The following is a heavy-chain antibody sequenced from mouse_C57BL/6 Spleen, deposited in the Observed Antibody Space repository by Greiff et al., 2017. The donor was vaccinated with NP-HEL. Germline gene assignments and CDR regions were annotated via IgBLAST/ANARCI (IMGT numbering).Heavy chain of an antibody. V-gene: IGHV1-55*01. CDR3: ATIVTTGGYWYFDV. J-gene: IGHJ1*03. CDR2: IYPGSGST. Sequence: QVQLQQPGAELVKPGASVKMSCKASGYTFTSYWITWVKQRPGQGLEWIGDIYPGSGSTNYNEKFKSKATLTVDTSSSTSYMQLSSLTSEDSEVYYFATIVTTGGYWYFDVWGTGTTVTVSS. CDR1: GYTFTSYW. D-gene: IGHD2-5*01.